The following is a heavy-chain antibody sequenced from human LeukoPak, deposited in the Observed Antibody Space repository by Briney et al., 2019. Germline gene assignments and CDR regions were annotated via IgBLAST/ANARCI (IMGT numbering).Heavy chain of an antibody. J-gene: IGHJ6*04. D-gene: IGHD3-9*01. CDR1: GFTFSSYE. Sequence: GGSLRLSGAASGFTFSSYEMNWVRQAPGKGLEWVSYISSSGSTIYYADSVKGRFTISRDNAKNSLYLQMNSLRAEDTAVYYCARDYLDYDILTGYNYYYGMDVWGKGTTVTVSS. V-gene: IGHV3-48*03. CDR2: ISSSGSTI. CDR3: ARDYLDYDILTGYNYYYGMDV.